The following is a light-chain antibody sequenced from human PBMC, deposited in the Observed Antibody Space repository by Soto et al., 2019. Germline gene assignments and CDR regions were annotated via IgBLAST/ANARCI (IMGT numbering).Light chain of an antibody. CDR1: QSINSH. CDR3: QQTYSTPLT. J-gene: IGKJ4*01. V-gene: IGKV1-39*01. CDR2: AAS. Sequence: DIQMTQSPPSLSASVGDRVTITCRASQSINSHLNWYQQKPGKAPNLLIYAASNLQSGVPARFSGSGSGTDFTLTISTLQPEDFATYYCQQTYSTPLTFGGGTKVEIK.